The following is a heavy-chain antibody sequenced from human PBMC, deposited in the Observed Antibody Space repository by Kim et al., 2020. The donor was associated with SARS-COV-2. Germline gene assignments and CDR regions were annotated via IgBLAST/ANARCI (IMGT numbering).Heavy chain of an antibody. Sequence: SETLSLTCTVSGGSISSYYWSWIRQPPGKGLEWIGYIYYSGSTNYNPSLKSRVTISVDTSKNQFSLKLSSVTAADTAVYYCARSAVVVVAATPYYYGMDVWGQGTTVTVSS. D-gene: IGHD2-15*01. CDR3: ARSAVVVVAATPYYYGMDV. J-gene: IGHJ6*02. CDR1: GGSISSYY. V-gene: IGHV4-59*01. CDR2: IYYSGST.